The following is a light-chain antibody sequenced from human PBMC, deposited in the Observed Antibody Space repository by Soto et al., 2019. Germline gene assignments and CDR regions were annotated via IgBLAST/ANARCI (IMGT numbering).Light chain of an antibody. J-gene: IGLJ2*01. Sequence: QSALTQPPSASGSPGQSVTISCTGTSSDVGGYNYVSWYQQHPGKAPKLMIYEVSKRPSGVPDRFSGSKSGNTASLTVSGLQAVEEADYYCSSYAGGKNFVGFAGGTKLTVL. CDR1: SSDVGGYNY. V-gene: IGLV2-8*01. CDR2: EVS. CDR3: SSYAGGKNFVG.